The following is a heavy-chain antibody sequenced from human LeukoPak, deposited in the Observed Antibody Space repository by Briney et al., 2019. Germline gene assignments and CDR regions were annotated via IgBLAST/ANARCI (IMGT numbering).Heavy chain of an antibody. CDR3: ARTPGYSSGWYPYYYYGMDV. D-gene: IGHD6-19*01. CDR1: GYSFTSYW. V-gene: IGHV5-51*01. Sequence: GESLKISCKGSGYSFTSYWIGWVRQMPGKGLEWMGIIYPGDSDTRYSPSFQGQVTISADKSISTAYLQWSSLKASDTAMHYCARTPGYSSGWYPYYYYGMDVWGQGTTVTVSS. CDR2: IYPGDSDT. J-gene: IGHJ6*02.